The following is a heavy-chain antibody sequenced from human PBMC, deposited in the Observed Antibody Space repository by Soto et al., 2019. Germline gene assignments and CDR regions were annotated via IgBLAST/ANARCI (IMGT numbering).Heavy chain of an antibody. CDR2: ISPYNGNT. D-gene: IGHD4-17*01. CDR3: ASSRVTTVPSSAGGWFDS. J-gene: IGHJ5*01. Sequence: QVQLVQSGAEVKKPGASVMVSCNASGYTFTSYGFTWLRQAPGQGLEWMGWISPYNGNTDYAQKLQGRVTMTMDISASTIYMALRSLGSDDTAVYYCASSRVTTVPSSAGGWFDSWGRGTLVTVSS. V-gene: IGHV1-18*01. CDR1: GYTFTSYG.